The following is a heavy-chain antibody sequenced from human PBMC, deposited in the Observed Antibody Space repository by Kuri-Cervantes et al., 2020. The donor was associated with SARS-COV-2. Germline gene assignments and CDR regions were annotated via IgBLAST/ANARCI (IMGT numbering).Heavy chain of an antibody. J-gene: IGHJ4*02. CDR3: ARGAVYSSGYFRVGGDTVTPEYYFDY. V-gene: IGHV3-48*01. CDR1: GFTFSSYS. D-gene: IGHD3-22*01. CDR2: ISSSGSTI. Sequence: GGSLRLSCAASGFTFSSYSMNWVRQAPGKGLEWVSYISSSGSTIYYADSVKGRFTISRDNAKNSLYLQMNSLRAEDTAVYYCARGAVYSSGYFRVGGDTVTPEYYFDYWGQGNLV.